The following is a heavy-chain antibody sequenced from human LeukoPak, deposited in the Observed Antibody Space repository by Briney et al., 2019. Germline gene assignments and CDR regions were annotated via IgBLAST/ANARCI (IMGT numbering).Heavy chain of an antibody. J-gene: IGHJ4*02. CDR2: IGTAGDP. V-gene: IGHV3-13*05. CDR3: ARGHSSSPLTFDY. D-gene: IGHD6-13*01. Sequence: GESLRLSCAASGFTFSSFDMHWVRQVTEKRLEWVSAIGTAGDPYYTISVKGRFTISRENGKNSLYLQMNSLRDGDTAVYYCARGHSSSPLTFDYWGQGTLVTVSS. CDR1: GFTFSSFD.